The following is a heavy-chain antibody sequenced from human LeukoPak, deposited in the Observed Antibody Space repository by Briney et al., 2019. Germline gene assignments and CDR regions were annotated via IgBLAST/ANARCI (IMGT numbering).Heavy chain of an antibody. CDR3: ARGTIAVAGRYFDS. CDR2: INHSGTT. J-gene: IGHJ4*02. CDR1: GGSFSGYY. Sequence: SDTLSLTCAVYGGSFSGYYWSWIRQAPGKGLEWIGEINHSGTTKHDPSLKSRVTISVDTSKNHFSLRLSSVFAADTAVYYCARGTIAVAGRYFDSWGQGPLVTVSS. V-gene: IGHV4-34*01. D-gene: IGHD6-19*01.